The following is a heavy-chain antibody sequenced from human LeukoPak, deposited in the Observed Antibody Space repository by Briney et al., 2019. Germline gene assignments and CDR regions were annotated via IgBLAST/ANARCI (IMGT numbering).Heavy chain of an antibody. CDR2: IHYNEGT. J-gene: IGHJ3*02. D-gene: IGHD3-22*01. CDR1: GGSISSYY. V-gene: IGHV4-59*01. CDR3: ARDHYDSSGSHRTFDI. Sequence: PSETLSLTCSVSGGSISSYYCSWLRQSPGKGLEWIGYIHYNEGTNYNPSLKSRVTMSVDTSKSQFSPKLTYVTAADTAVYFCARDHYDSSGSHRTFDIWGQGTVVTVSS.